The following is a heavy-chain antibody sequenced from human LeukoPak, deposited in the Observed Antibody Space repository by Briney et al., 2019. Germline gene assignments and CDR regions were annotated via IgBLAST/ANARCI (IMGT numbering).Heavy chain of an antibody. J-gene: IGHJ2*01. CDR2: IPYDGSNK. CDR1: GFTFSSYA. Sequence: PGGSLRLSCAASGFTFSSYAMHWVRQAPGKGLEWVAVIPYDGSNKYYADSVKGRFTISRENSKNRLYLQMNSLRAEDTAVYYCAGSDTTGYSPREWDYWYFDLWGRGTLVTVSS. CDR3: AGSDTTGYSPREWDYWYFDL. V-gene: IGHV3-30*04. D-gene: IGHD3-9*01.